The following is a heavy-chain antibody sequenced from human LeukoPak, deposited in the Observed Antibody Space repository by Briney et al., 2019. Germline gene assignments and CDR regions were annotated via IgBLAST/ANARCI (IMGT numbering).Heavy chain of an antibody. CDR1: GGSISSYY. CDR3: ASSLRYFDYYGMDV. CDR2: IYYSGST. Sequence: SETLSLTCTVSGGSISSYYWSWIRQPPGKGLEWIGYIYYSGSTNYNPSLKSRVAISVDTSKNQFSLKLSSVTAADTAVYYCASSLRYFDYYGMDVWGQGTTVTVSS. V-gene: IGHV4-59*08. J-gene: IGHJ6*02. D-gene: IGHD3-9*01.